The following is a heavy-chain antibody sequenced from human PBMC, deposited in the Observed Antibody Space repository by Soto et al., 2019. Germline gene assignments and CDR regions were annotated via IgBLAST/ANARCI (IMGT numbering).Heavy chain of an antibody. D-gene: IGHD2-21*02. Sequence: EVQLLESGGGLAQPGGSLRLSCAASAFTFSSYAMSWVRQAPGKGLEWVSAVSGSGDSTYYADSVKGRFTISRDNSKNTLDLLMNSLRAEDTAVYYCAKGRARDCPGCPQDYGGQGTLVTVSS. V-gene: IGHV3-23*01. J-gene: IGHJ4*02. CDR1: AFTFSSYA. CDR2: VSGSGDST. CDR3: AKGRARDCPGCPQDY.